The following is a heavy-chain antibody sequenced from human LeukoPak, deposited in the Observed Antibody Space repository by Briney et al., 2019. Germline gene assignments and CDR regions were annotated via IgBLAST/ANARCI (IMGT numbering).Heavy chain of an antibody. CDR1: GYTFTSYD. CDR2: MSPASGNT. D-gene: IGHD3-9*01. CDR3: AKAPHYDILTGWNY. Sequence: GASVKVSCKASGYTFTSYDLNWVRRATGQGLEWMGWMSPASGNTGYAQEFQGRVTMTRDTSVSTAYMEQNSLRAEDTAVYYCAKAPHYDILTGWNYWGQGTLVTVSS. V-gene: IGHV1-8*01. J-gene: IGHJ4*02.